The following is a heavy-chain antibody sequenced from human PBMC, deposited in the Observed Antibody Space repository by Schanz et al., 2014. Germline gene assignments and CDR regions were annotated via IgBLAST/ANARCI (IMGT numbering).Heavy chain of an antibody. V-gene: IGHV1-18*01. CDR2: INAHTGNT. J-gene: IGHJ3*02. CDR1: GYIFGSHG. CDR3: ARVHTATYRYSRPGAFAI. Sequence: QLMQSGSEVRKPGASVKVSCKASGYIFGSHGMTWVRQAPGQGPELMGWINAHTGNTQYAQKFQGRVNMTRDTVTTSVHLELTRMRTDDTDIYYCARVHTATYRYSRPGAFAIWGQGTRVTVSS. D-gene: IGHD6-13*01.